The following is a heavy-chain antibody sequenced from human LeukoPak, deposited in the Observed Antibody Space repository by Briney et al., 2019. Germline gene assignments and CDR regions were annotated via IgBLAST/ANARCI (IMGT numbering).Heavy chain of an antibody. CDR1: DGSIGSDSFY. CDR3: VGEEYGTGSYYKSSD. D-gene: IGHD3-10*01. J-gene: IGHJ4*02. Sequence: PSETLSLTCIVSDGSIGSDSFYWGWIRQPPGKGLEWIGSMYYTGSYTGTTYYNPSLESRVTVSVDKSKNLCSLKLTSVTAADTAVYFCVGEEYGTGSYYKSSDWGRGTLVTVSS. CDR2: MYYTGSYTGTT. V-gene: IGHV4-39*01.